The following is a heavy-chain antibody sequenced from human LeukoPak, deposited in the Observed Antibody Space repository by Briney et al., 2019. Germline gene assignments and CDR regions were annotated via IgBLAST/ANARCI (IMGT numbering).Heavy chain of an antibody. J-gene: IGHJ5*02. D-gene: IGHD3-3*01. CDR2: FYPEDGET. Sequence: ASVKVSCKVSGYTLTELSMHWVRQAPGKGLEWMGGFYPEDGETIYAQKFQGRVTMTEDTSTDTAYMELSSLRSEDTAVYYCAAVLRFLEWLSNTYNWFDPWGQGTLVTVSS. CDR1: GYTLTELS. V-gene: IGHV1-24*01. CDR3: AAVLRFLEWLSNTYNWFDP.